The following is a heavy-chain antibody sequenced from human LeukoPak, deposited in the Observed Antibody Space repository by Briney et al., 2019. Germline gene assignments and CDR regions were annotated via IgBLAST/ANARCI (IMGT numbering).Heavy chain of an antibody. CDR2: INWIGGST. Sequence: PGGSLRLSCAASGFTFSDHYMDWVRQAPGKGLEWVSGINWIGGSTGYADSVKGRFTISRDNAKNSLYLHMNSLRAEDTALYFCARDLGYRDYVSAFDIWGQGTMVTVSS. CDR1: GFTFSDHY. V-gene: IGHV3-20*04. CDR3: ARDLGYRDYVSAFDI. J-gene: IGHJ3*02. D-gene: IGHD4-11*01.